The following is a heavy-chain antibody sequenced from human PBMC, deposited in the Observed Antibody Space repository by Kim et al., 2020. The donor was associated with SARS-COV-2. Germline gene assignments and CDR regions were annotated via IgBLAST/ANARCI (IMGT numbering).Heavy chain of an antibody. Sequence: SETLSLTCTVSGGSISSSSYYWGWIRQPPGKGLEWIGSIYYSGSTYYNPSLKSRVTISVDTSKNQFSLKLSSVTAADTAVYYCASNTLSYYDSSGYDYWGQGTLVTVSS. D-gene: IGHD3-22*01. V-gene: IGHV4-39*01. J-gene: IGHJ4*02. CDR2: IYYSGST. CDR3: ASNTLSYYDSSGYDY. CDR1: GGSISSSSYY.